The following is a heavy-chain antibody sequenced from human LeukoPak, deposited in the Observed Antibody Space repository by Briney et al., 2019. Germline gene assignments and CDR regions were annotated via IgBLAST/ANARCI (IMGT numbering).Heavy chain of an antibody. CDR3: ARGTSLGYDWGYVWYY. CDR2: TYYRSKWYN. Sequence: SQTLSLTCAISGDSVSSNSAAWNWIRQSPSRGLEWLGRTYYRSKWYNDYAVSVKSRITINPDTSKNQFSLQLNSVTPEDTAVYYCARGTSLGYDWGYVWYYWGQGTLVTVSS. J-gene: IGHJ4*02. V-gene: IGHV6-1*01. CDR1: GDSVSSNSAA. D-gene: IGHD5-12*01.